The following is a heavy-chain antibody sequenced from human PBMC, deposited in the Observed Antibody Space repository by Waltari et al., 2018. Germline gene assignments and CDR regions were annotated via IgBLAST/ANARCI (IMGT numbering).Heavy chain of an antibody. J-gene: IGHJ6*02. Sequence: QVQLVQSGAEVKKPGASMKVSCKASGYTFTSYAMHWVRQAPGQRLEWMGWINAGNGNTKDSQKFQGRVTITRDTSASTAYMELSSLRSEDTAVYYCAREEGPSSYGMDVWGQGTTVTVSS. CDR3: AREEGPSSYGMDV. CDR2: INAGNGNT. V-gene: IGHV1-3*01. CDR1: GYTFTSYA.